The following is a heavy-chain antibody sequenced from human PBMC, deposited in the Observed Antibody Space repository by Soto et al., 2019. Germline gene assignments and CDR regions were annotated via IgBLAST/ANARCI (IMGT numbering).Heavy chain of an antibody. CDR1: GFTFSSYG. CDR2: ISYDGSNK. V-gene: IGHV3-30*18. D-gene: IGHD3-9*01. CDR3: AKAMAYYDILTGYGGVDAFDI. Sequence: PGGSLRLSCAASGFTFSSYGMHWVRQAPGKGLEWVAVISYDGSNKYYADSVKGRFTISRDNSKNTLYLQMNSLRAEDTAVYYCAKAMAYYDILTGYGGVDAFDIWGQGTMVTVSS. J-gene: IGHJ3*02.